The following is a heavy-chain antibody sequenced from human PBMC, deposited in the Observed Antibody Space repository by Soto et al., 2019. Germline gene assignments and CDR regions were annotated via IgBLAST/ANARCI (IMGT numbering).Heavy chain of an antibody. CDR3: AATPRY. CDR1: GFTLRSYY. CDR2: IYYSGST. Sequence: PSETTSPTSTVSGFTLRSYYWSWIRQPQGKGLEWIGYIYYSGSTNYNPSRKSRLTISVDTSKNQVSLILTSVTDANTPLYYCAATPRYRGQGTLVTGSS. V-gene: IGHV4-59*01. J-gene: IGHJ4*02. D-gene: IGHD1-26*01.